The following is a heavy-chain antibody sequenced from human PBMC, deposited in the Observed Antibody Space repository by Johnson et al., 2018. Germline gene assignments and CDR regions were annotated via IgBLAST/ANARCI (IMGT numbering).Heavy chain of an antibody. CDR3: VRARNTHSPGCVLYV. V-gene: IGHV3-21*06. D-gene: IGHD2-15*01. CDR2: IGSSSHFI. J-gene: IGHJ3*01. CDR1: NFTFGTYS. Sequence: EVQLVESGGGLIRPGGALRLSCAASNFTFGTYSMTWVRQAPGKGLEWVSSIGSSSHFIYYAASVRGRFTISRHNAQNSLYLQMDSLRAEDTAVYFSVRARNTHSPGCVLYVWRQGTMVTVSS.